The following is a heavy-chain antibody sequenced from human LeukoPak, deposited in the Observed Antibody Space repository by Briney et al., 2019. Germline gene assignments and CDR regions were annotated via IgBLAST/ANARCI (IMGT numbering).Heavy chain of an antibody. CDR3: ARGLAARLFGRVFGFDY. V-gene: IGHV3-53*01. CDR1: GFTVSSNY. J-gene: IGHJ4*02. D-gene: IGHD6-6*01. CDR2: IYSGGST. Sequence: PGGSLRLSCAASGFTVSSNYMSWVRQAPGKGLEWVSVIYSGGSTYYADSVKGRFTISRDNSKNTLYLQMNSLRAEDTAVYYCARGLAARLFGRVFGFDYWGQGTLVTVSS.